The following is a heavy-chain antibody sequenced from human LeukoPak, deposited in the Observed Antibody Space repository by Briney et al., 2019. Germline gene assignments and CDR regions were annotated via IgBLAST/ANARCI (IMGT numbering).Heavy chain of an antibody. CDR1: GYTFSGYY. D-gene: IGHD3-22*01. Sequence: ASVRVSCKASGYTFSGYYLHWVRQAPGQGLEWMGWINPNSGGTNSAQKFQGRVTMTRDTSIITAYMELSRLRSDDTAVYFCARGYYDSSDYEYFQHWGQGTLVTVSS. CDR3: ARGYYDSSDYEYFQH. V-gene: IGHV1-2*02. CDR2: INPNSGGT. J-gene: IGHJ1*01.